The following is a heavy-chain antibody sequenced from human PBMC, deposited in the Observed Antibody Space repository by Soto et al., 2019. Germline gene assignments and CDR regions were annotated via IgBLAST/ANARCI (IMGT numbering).Heavy chain of an antibody. CDR1: GYPFTSYD. V-gene: IGHV1-8*01. CDR2: MNPNSGNT. Sequence: ASLKVSCKSSGYPFTSYDINWVRQATGQGLEWMGWMNPNSGNTGYAQKFQGRVTMTRNTSISTAYMELSSLRSEDTAEYYCARGAYYYYYMDVWGKGTTVTVSS. CDR3: ARGAYYYYYMDV. J-gene: IGHJ6*03.